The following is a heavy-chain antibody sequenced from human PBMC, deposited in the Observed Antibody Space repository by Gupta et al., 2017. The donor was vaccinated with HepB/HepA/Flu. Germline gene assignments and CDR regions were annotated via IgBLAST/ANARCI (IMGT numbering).Heavy chain of an antibody. CDR1: GDSLTSYY. V-gene: IGHV4-59*01. D-gene: IGHD6-13*01. CDR2: FYNGVNT. CDR3: ARGVGQQLVRLDP. J-gene: IGHJ5*02. Sequence: QVQLQESGPGLVKPSETLSLTCTVFGDSLTSYYWSWIRQSPEKGLEWIGQIGHFYNGVNTNYNPSLKSRVTISVDTSKNQFSLKLNSVTAADTAVYYCARGVGQQLVRLDPWGQGTQVTVSS.